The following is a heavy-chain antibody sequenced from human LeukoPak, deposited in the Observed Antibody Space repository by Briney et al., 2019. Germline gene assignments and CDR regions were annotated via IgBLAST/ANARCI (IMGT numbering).Heavy chain of an antibody. Sequence: KSSETLSLTCAVYRGSFSGYYWSWIRQPPGKGLEWIGEINHSGSTNYNPSLKSRVTISVDTSKNQFSLKLSSVTAADTAVYYCARSGRNSLRYWGQGTLVTVSS. CDR1: RGSFSGYY. CDR3: ARSGRNSLRY. CDR2: INHSGST. V-gene: IGHV4-34*01. D-gene: IGHD4-23*01. J-gene: IGHJ4*02.